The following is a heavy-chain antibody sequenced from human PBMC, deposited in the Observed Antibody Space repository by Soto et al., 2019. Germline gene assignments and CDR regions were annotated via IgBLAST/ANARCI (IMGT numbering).Heavy chain of an antibody. J-gene: IGHJ4*02. D-gene: IGHD3-10*01. CDR3: AKTRGNNFGSGSHFDY. CDR1: GFSFSSYA. V-gene: IGHV3-23*01. Sequence: EVQLLESGGGLVQPGGSLRLSCVGSGFSFSSYALSWVRQAPGKGLEWVSAISGTGDSTYYADSVKGRFTISRDNSKNTLYLHMNSLSAEDTAVYYCAKTRGNNFGSGSHFDYWGQGTLVTASS. CDR2: ISGTGDST.